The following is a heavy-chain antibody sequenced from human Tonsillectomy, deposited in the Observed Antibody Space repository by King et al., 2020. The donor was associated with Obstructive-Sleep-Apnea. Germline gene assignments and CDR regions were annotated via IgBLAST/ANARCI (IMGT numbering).Heavy chain of an antibody. V-gene: IGHV4-39*07. CDR1: GGSISSSSYY. D-gene: IGHD3-16*02. CDR2: IYYSGST. J-gene: IGHJ4*02. Sequence: QLQESGPGLVKPSETLSLTCTVSGGSISSSSYYWGWIRQPPGKGLEWIGSIYYSGSTYYNPSLKSRVTISVDTSKNQFSLKLSSVTAADTAVYYCARRGELSFVSLDYWGQGTLVTVSS. CDR3: ARRGELSFVSLDY.